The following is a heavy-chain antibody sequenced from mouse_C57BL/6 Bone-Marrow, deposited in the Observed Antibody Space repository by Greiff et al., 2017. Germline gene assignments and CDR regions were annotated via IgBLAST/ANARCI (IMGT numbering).Heavy chain of an antibody. CDR2: IYPRSGNT. CDR3: ARWALFYHGMDY. CDR1: GYTFTSYG. V-gene: IGHV1-81*01. Sequence: QQSCKASGYTFTSYGISWVKQRTGQGLEWIGEIYPRSGNTYYNEKFKGKATLTADKSSSTAYMELRSLTSEDSAVYFCARWALFYHGMDYWGQGTSVTVSS. J-gene: IGHJ4*01.